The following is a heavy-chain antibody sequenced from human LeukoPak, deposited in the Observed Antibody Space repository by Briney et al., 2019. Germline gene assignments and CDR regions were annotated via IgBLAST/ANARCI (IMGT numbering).Heavy chain of an antibody. CDR2: INGDGTRT. CDR1: GFTFSSYW. D-gene: IGHD2-21*01. Sequence: PGGSLRLSCAASGFTFSSYWTHWVRQAPGKWLMWVSRINGDGTRTTYAESVKGRFTTSRDNAKYPVFLQMYSLRADDAAVYYCARGPSGSGGDMNYYYYYMDVWGKGTTVTVSS. V-gene: IGHV3-74*01. J-gene: IGHJ6*03. CDR3: ARGPSGSGGDMNYYYYYMDV.